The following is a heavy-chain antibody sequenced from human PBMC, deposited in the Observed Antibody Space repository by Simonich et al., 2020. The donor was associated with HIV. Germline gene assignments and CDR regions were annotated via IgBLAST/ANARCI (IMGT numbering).Heavy chain of an antibody. V-gene: IGHV4-34*01. CDR1: GASFNAYY. CDR3: ARGIRAGDFYSQYYYYMDV. J-gene: IGHJ6*03. CDR2: INHSGST. Sequence: QVQLQQWGAGLLKPSETLSLTCAVYGASFNAYYWSWIRQSPGKGLEWIGEINHSGSTKYKPSLKSRLPISADTSKNQFSLKLTSVTAADTAVYYCARGIRAGDFYSQYYYYMDVWGKGTTVIVSS. D-gene: IGHD2-21*02.